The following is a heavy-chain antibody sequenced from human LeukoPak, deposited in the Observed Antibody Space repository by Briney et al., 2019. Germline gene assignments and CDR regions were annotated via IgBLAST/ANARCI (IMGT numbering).Heavy chain of an antibody. CDR2: INPSGGST. V-gene: IGHV1-46*01. CDR3: ARVEMATIFGRRYFDY. D-gene: IGHD5-12*01. CDR1: GYTFTSYY. Sequence: ASVKVSCKASGYTFTSYYMYWVRQAPGQGLEWMGIINPSGGSTSYAQKFQGRVTMTRDTSTSTVYMELSSLRSEDTAVYYCARVEMATIFGRRYFDYWGQGTLVTVSS. J-gene: IGHJ4*02.